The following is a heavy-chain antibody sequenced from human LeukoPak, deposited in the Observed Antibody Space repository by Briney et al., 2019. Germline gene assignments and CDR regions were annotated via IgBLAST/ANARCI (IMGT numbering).Heavy chain of an antibody. V-gene: IGHV3-23*01. CDR2: LSSSGGST. D-gene: IGHD3-10*02. CDR1: GFTFSSCG. CDR3: AELGITMIGGV. Sequence: QPGGTLRLSCAASGFTFSSCGMSWVRQAPGKGLEWVSSLSSSGGSTYYADSVKGRFTISRDNSKNTLYLQMNSLRAEDTAVYYCAELGITMIGGVWGKGTTVTISS. J-gene: IGHJ6*04.